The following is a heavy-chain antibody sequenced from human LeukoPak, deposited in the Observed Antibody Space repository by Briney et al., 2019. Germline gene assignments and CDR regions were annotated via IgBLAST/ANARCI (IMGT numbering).Heavy chain of an antibody. CDR2: IGTAGDT. CDR3: ARDPTRGSVFRYFDL. V-gene: IGHV3-13*01. J-gene: IGHJ2*01. CDR1: GFTFSSYD. D-gene: IGHD3-10*01. Sequence: GGPLRLSCAASGFTFSSYDMHWVRQVTGKGLEWVSGIGTAGDTYYIASVKGRFTTSRENAKNSLYLQMNSLRAGDTAVYYCARDPTRGSVFRYFDLWGRGTLVTVSS.